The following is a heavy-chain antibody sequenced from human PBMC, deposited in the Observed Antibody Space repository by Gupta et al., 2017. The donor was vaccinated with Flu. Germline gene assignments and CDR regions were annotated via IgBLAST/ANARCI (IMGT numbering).Heavy chain of an antibody. CDR1: GSTFSSYG. Sequence: QVQLVESGGGVVKPGRSRRLSCAASGSTFSSYGMHWVRQAPGKGLEWVAVIWYDGSNKYYADSVKGRFTISRDNSKNTLYLQMNSLRAEDTAVYYCARELKAVAGTPADYWGQGTLVTGSS. D-gene: IGHD6-19*01. CDR2: IWYDGSNK. CDR3: ARELKAVAGTPADY. J-gene: IGHJ4*02. V-gene: IGHV3-33*01.